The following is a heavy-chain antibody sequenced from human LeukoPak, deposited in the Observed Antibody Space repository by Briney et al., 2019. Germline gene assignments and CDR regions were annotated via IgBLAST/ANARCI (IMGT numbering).Heavy chain of an antibody. J-gene: IGHJ4*02. D-gene: IGHD1-26*01. V-gene: IGHV3-33*01. CDR2: IWYDGSNK. CDR1: GFTFSSYG. Sequence: GGSLRLSCAASGFTFSSYGMHWVRQAPGKGLEWVAVIWYDGSNKYYADSVKGRFTISRDNSKNTLYLQMNSLRAADTAVYYCARGPRAYSASPSYYFDYWGQGTLVTVSS. CDR3: ARGPRAYSASPSYYFDY.